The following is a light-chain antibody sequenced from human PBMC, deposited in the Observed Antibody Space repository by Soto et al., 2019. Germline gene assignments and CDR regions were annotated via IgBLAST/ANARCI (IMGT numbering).Light chain of an antibody. V-gene: IGKV3-11*01. CDR3: QQRSNWPPLT. CDR1: QNVSRF. Sequence: EIVLTQSPPTLSLSPLARVPLXWRPSQNVSRFLAWYQRRPGQAPRLLIYDASNRASGIPARFTGSGSGTDFTLTISSLEPEDSAVYYCQQRSNWPPLTFGGGTKVDIK. CDR2: DAS. J-gene: IGKJ4*01.